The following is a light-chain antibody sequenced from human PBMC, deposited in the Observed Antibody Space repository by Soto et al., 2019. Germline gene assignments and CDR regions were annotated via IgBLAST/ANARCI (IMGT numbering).Light chain of an antibody. Sequence: DIVMTQSPDSLAVSLGERATINCKSSQTILSSSNNKTYLGWYQQKPGHPHKLLISCSSSRESEVPDRFSGNASVTDFTLTISSLQAEDVEVYYCQQCYGRPISFGGGTKVEIK. CDR2: CSS. CDR3: QQCYGRPIS. CDR1: QTILSSSNNKTY. V-gene: IGKV4-1*01. J-gene: IGKJ4*01.